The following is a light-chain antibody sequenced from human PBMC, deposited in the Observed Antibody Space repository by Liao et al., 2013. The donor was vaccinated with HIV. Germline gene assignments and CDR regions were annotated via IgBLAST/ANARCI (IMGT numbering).Light chain of an antibody. V-gene: IGLV3-1*01. J-gene: IGLJ2*01. CDR3: QAWDSSSDLV. CDR1: KLGDKY. CDR2: QNT. Sequence: SYDLTQPPSVSVSPGQTASITCSGDKLGDKYAFWYQQRPGQSPFLVIYQNTKRPSGIPERFSGSTSGNTATLTISGTQAMDEADYYCQAWDSSSDLVFGGGTKLTVL.